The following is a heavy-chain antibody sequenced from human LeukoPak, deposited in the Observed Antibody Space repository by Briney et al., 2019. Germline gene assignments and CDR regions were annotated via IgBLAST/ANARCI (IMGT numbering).Heavy chain of an antibody. CDR2: INSDGSNT. D-gene: IGHD3-10*01. CDR3: ARGRGPYGWFDP. J-gene: IGHJ5*02. V-gene: IGHV3-74*01. CDR1: GFTSSSYW. Sequence: QPGGSLRLSCAASGFTSSSYWMHWVRHAPGKGLVWVSRINSDGSNTNYADSVKGRSTISRDNAKNTVYLQMNSLRAEDTAVYYCARGRGPYGWFDPWGQGTLVTVSS.